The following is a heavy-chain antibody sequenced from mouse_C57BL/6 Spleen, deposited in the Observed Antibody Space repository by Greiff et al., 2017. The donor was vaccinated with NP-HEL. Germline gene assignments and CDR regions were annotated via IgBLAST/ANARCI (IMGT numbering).Heavy chain of an antibody. Sequence: EVQLQQSGPELVKPGASVKMSCKASGYTFTDYNMHWVKQSHGKSLEWIGYINPNNGGTSYNQKFKGKATLTVNKSSSTAYMELRSLTSEDSAVYYCASSDSSGYVLAWFAYWGQGTLVTVSA. CDR1: GYTFTDYN. CDR2: INPNNGGT. CDR3: ASSDSSGYVLAWFAY. J-gene: IGHJ3*01. V-gene: IGHV1-22*01. D-gene: IGHD3-2*02.